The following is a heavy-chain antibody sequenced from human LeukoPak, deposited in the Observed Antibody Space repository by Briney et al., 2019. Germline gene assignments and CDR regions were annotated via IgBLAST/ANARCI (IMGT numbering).Heavy chain of an antibody. CDR1: GFTFSSYW. CDR3: ARALQYYDFWSGYQTGYYGMDV. V-gene: IGHV3-7*01. D-gene: IGHD3-3*01. J-gene: IGHJ6*02. Sequence: GGSLRLSCAASGFTFSSYWMSWVRQAPGKGLEWVANIKQDGSEKYYADSVKGRFTISRDNAKNSLYLQMNSLRAEDTAVYYCARALQYYDFWSGYQTGYYGMDVRGQGTTVTVSS. CDR2: IKQDGSEK.